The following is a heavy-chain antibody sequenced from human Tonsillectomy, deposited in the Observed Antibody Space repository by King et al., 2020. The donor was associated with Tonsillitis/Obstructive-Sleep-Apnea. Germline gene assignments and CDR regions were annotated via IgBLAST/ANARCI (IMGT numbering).Heavy chain of an antibody. CDR2: ISWNSGSI. V-gene: IGHV3-9*01. J-gene: IGHJ6*03. CDR1: GFTFDDYA. Sequence: VQLVESGGGLVQPGRSLRLSCAASGFTFDDYAMHWVRQAPGKGLEWVSGISWNSGSIGYADSVKGRFTISRDNAKNSLYLQMNSLRAEDTALYYCAKVKSPYCSSTSCYVGYYYMDVWGKGTTVTVSS. CDR3: AKVKSPYCSSTSCYVGYYYMDV. D-gene: IGHD2-2*01.